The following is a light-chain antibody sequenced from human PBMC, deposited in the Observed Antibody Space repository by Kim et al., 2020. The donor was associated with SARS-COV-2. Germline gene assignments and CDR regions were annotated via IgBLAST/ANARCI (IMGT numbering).Light chain of an antibody. Sequence: SYELTQPPSVSVSPGQTASITCSGDKLRDRYTSWYQQKPGQSPVLVIYDDTKRPSGIPERFSGSNSGNTATLTISGTQAMDEADYYCQAWDSSTFYVFGTGTKVTVL. CDR3: QAWDSSTFYV. CDR2: DDT. J-gene: IGLJ1*01. CDR1: KLRDRY. V-gene: IGLV3-1*01.